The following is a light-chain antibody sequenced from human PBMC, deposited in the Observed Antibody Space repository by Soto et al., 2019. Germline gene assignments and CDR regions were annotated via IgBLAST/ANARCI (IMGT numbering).Light chain of an antibody. J-gene: IGLJ1*01. CDR3: AVWDDSLAIYV. Sequence: QSVVTRPPSASGTPGQRVTISCSGTTSNIGSNLVSWYQQLPGTAPNLLIHTNNKRPSGVPDRFTGSKSGTSASLAISGLQSEDEADYFCAVWDDSLAIYVFGTAIKLTVL. V-gene: IGLV1-44*01. CDR1: TSNIGSNL. CDR2: TNN.